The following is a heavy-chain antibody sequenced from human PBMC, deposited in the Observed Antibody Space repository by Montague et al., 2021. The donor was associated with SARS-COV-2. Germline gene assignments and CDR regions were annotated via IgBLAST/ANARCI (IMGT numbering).Heavy chain of an antibody. Sequence: SLRLSCAASGFTFSSYGMHWVRQAPGKGLEWVAVIWDDGSNKYYVDSVKGRFTISRDNSKNTLYLQMNSLRAEDTAVYYCAREGEIFGVVISRLCYWGQGTLVTVSS. CDR2: IWDDGSNK. J-gene: IGHJ4*02. CDR1: GFTFSSYG. V-gene: IGHV3-33*08. CDR3: AREGEIFGVVISRLCY. D-gene: IGHD3-3*01.